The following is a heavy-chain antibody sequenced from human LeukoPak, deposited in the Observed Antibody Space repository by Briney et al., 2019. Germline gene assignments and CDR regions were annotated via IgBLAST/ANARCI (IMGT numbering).Heavy chain of an antibody. CDR3: ARGGGWELPFDY. CDR2: MNPNSGNT. V-gene: IGHV1-8*01. CDR1: GYTFTSYD. J-gene: IGHJ4*02. Sequence: ASVKVSCKASGYTFTSYDINWVRQATGQGLEWMGWMNPNSGNTGYAQKFEGRVTTNRKTSISTAYMELSSLRYDDAAVYYCARGGGWELPFDYWGQGTLVTVSS. D-gene: IGHD1-26*01.